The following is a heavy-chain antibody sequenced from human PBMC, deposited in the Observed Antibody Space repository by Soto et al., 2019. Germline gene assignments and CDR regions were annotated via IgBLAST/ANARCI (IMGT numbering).Heavy chain of an antibody. CDR3: ARQMTSSTNYYDY. J-gene: IGHJ4*02. CDR1: GFTFSTYA. Sequence: LRLSCAASGFTFSTYAMSWVRQAPGKGLEWVSAISGRGGGTFYADSVKGRFTIARDNSKNTLFLQMNSLRAEDTAVYFCARQMTSSTNYYDYWGQGTLVTVSS. V-gene: IGHV3-23*01. D-gene: IGHD2-2*01. CDR2: ISGRGGGT.